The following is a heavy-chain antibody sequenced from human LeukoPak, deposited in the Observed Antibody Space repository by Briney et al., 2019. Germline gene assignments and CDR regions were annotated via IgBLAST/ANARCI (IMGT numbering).Heavy chain of an antibody. V-gene: IGHV3-23*01. D-gene: IGHD2/OR15-2a*01. CDR1: GFTFSSYA. Sequence: TGGSLRLSCAASGFTFSSYAMSWVRQAPGKGLEWVSAISGSGGSTYYADSVKGRFTISRDNSKNTLYLQMNSLRAEDTAVYYCAKNFRNIYYYGMDVWGQGTTVTVSS. J-gene: IGHJ6*02. CDR2: ISGSGGST. CDR3: AKNFRNIYYYGMDV.